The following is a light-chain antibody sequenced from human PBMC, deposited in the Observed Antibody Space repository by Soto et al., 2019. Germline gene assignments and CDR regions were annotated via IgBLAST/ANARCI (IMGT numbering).Light chain of an antibody. CDR1: SSNIGAGYD. J-gene: IGLJ2*01. CDR2: GNS. V-gene: IGLV1-40*01. CDR3: QSYDSSLSAFVV. Sequence: QAVVTQPPSVSGARGQRVTISCTGSSSNIGAGYDVHWYQQLPGTAPKLLIYGNSNRPSGVPDRFSGSKSGTSASLAITGLQAEDEADYYCQSYDSSLSAFVVFGGGTKLTVL.